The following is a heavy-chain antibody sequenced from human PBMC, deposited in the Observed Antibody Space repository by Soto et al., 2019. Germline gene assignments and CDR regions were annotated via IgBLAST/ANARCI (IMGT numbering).Heavy chain of an antibody. V-gene: IGHV4-39*01. CDR3: ASSQKGYNWNYFDH. D-gene: IGHD1-20*01. J-gene: IGHJ4*02. CDR2: VFYTGFT. CDR1: GGSISGSYYY. Sequence: SETLSLTCAVSGGSISGSYYYWGWLRQSPGRGPEWIGSVFYTGFTSYNPSLESRVSVSVDTSKDQFSLKVSAVTAADTAVYYCASSQKGYNWNYFDHWGQGALVTVSS.